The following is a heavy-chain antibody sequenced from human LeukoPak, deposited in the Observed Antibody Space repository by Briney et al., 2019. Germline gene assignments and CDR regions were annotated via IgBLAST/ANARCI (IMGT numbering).Heavy chain of an antibody. J-gene: IGHJ4*02. D-gene: IGHD6-19*01. Sequence: GESLKISCKGSGYSFTSYWIGWLRQMPGKGLEWMGFIYPGDSDTRYSPSFQGQVTISADKSISTAYLQWSSLKASDTAMFYCARRAGTGYFDYLGPGNPGHRLL. CDR3: ARRAGTGYFDY. CDR1: GYSFTSYW. CDR2: IYPGDSDT. V-gene: IGHV5-51*01.